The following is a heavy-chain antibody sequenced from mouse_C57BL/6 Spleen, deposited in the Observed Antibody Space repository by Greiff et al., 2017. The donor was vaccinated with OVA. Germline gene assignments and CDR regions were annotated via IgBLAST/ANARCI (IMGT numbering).Heavy chain of an antibody. CDR1: GFTFSDYG. CDR2: ISSGSSTI. Sequence: EVQVVESGGGLVKPGGSLKLSCAASGFTFSDYGMHWVRQAPEKGLEWVAYISSGSSTIYYADKVKGRFTLSRDNAKNTLFLQMTSLRSEDTAMYYCARAMITKYFDVWGTGTTVTVSS. J-gene: IGHJ1*03. D-gene: IGHD2-4*01. CDR3: ARAMITKYFDV. V-gene: IGHV5-17*01.